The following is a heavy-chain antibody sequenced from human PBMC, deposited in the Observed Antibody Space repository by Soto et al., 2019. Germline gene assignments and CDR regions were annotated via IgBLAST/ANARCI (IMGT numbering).Heavy chain of an antibody. D-gene: IGHD4-17*01. CDR3: ARATVVTRGLGLWN. CDR2: ISSSGSTI. V-gene: IGHV3-48*03. Sequence: EVQLVESGGGLVQPGGSLRLSCAASGFTFSSYEMNWVRQAPGKGLEWVSYISSSGSTIYYADSVKGRFTISRDNAKNSLYLQMNSLRAEDTDVYYCARATVVTRGLGLWNWGQGTLVTVSS. CDR1: GFTFSSYE. J-gene: IGHJ4*02.